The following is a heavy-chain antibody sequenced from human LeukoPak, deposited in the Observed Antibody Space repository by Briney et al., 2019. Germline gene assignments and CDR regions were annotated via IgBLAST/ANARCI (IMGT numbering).Heavy chain of an antibody. V-gene: IGHV4-61*01. Sequence: SETLSLTCTVSGGSISSSSYYWGWIRQPPGKGLEWIGDIYYSGSIKYNPSLKSRVTMSVDTSKNQFSLKLSSVTAADTAIYYCARENPSGYYNRPIDYWGQGTLVTVSS. D-gene: IGHD3-22*01. CDR3: ARENPSGYYNRPIDY. CDR2: IYYSGSI. CDR1: GGSISSSSYY. J-gene: IGHJ4*02.